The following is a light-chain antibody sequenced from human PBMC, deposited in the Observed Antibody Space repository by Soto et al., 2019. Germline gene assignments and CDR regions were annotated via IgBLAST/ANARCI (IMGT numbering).Light chain of an antibody. CDR2: DAS. J-gene: IGKJ3*01. CDR3: QQHTSYLGT. Sequence: DIQLTQSPSFLSASVGDRVTITCRASQGIDIYLAWFQHKPGKAPKLLIYDASTLESGAPSRFSGSGSGTEFTLTISSLQPEDFAIYYCQQHTSYLGTFGPGTKVDIK. CDR1: QGIDIY. V-gene: IGKV1-9*01.